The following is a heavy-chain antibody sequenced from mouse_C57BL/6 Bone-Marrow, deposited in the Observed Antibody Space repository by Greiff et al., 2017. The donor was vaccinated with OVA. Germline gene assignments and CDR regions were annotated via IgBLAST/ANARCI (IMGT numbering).Heavy chain of an antibody. CDR3: ARDDGYPYWYFDV. D-gene: IGHD2-3*01. CDR2: IDPANGNT. Sequence: EVKLQESVAELVRPGASVKLSCTASGFTITNTYMHWVKQRPEQGLEWIGRIDPANGNTKYAPKFQGKATITADTSSNTAYLQLSSLTSEDTAIYYGARDDGYPYWYFDVWGTGTTVTVSS. J-gene: IGHJ1*03. V-gene: IGHV14-3*01. CDR1: GFTITNTY.